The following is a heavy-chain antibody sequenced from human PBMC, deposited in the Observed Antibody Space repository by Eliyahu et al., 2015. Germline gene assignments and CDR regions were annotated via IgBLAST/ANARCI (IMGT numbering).Heavy chain of an antibody. J-gene: IGHJ2*01. CDR1: GFSLSTSGVG. D-gene: IGHD6-19*01. CDR2: IYWDDDK. CDR3: AHTAPMYSSGWFPPPIHGYPDWYFDL. Sequence: QITLKESGPTLVKPTQTLTLTCTFSGFSLSTSGVGVGWXRXPPGKALEWLALIYWDDDKRYSPSLKSRLTITKDTSKNQVVLTMTNMDPVDTATYYCAHTAPMYSSGWFPPPIHGYPDWYFDLWGRGTLVTVSS. V-gene: IGHV2-5*02.